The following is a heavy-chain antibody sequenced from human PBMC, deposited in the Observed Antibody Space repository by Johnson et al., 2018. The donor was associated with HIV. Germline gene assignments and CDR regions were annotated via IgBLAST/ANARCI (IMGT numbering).Heavy chain of an antibody. D-gene: IGHD4-23*01. CDR3: AKDGAMVVTPRGEAVDI. Sequence: MLLVESGGRLVQPGGSLRLSCTTSGFTFINYWMSWVRQAPGKGLEWVANIKQDGSEKFYVDSVKGRFTVSRDNSKNTLYLQMNRLRAEETSVYYWAKDGAMVVTPRGEAVDIWGQGTMVTVSS. J-gene: IGHJ3*02. CDR1: GFTFINYW. CDR2: IKQDGSEK. V-gene: IGHV3-7*01.